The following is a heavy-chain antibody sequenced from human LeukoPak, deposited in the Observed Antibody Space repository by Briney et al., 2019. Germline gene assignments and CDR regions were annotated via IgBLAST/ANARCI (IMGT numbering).Heavy chain of an antibody. CDR3: AKGAASSWQFTFDY. J-gene: IGHJ4*02. CDR2: ISGSGGST. Sequence: PGRSLRLSCSASGFTFDDYAMSWVRQAPGKGLEWVSAISGSGGSTYYADSVKGRFTISRDHSKNTLYLQMNSLRAEDTAVYYCAKGAASSWQFTFDYWGQGTLVTVSS. D-gene: IGHD6-13*01. V-gene: IGHV3-23*01. CDR1: GFTFDDYA.